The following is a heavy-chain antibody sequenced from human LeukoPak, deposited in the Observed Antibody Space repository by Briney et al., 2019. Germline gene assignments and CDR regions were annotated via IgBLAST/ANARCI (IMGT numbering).Heavy chain of an antibody. Sequence: KVSCKASGGTFSSYAISWVRQAPGQGLEWMGGIIPIFGTANYAQKFQGRVTITTDESTSTAYMELSSLRSEDTAVYYCAREAWFGELSYFDYWGQGTLVTVSS. CDR3: AREAWFGELSYFDY. D-gene: IGHD3-10*01. V-gene: IGHV1-69*05. CDR1: GGTFSSYA. J-gene: IGHJ4*02. CDR2: IIPIFGTA.